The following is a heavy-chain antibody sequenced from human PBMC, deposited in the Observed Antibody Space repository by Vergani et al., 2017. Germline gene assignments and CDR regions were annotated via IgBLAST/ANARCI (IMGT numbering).Heavy chain of an antibody. V-gene: IGHV1-3*01. J-gene: IGHJ4*02. D-gene: IGHD3-10*01. CDR2: INAGNGNT. CDR1: GYTFTSYA. Sequence: QVQLVQSGAEVKTPGASVKVSCKASGYTFTSYAMHWVRQAPGQRLEWMGWINAGNGNTKYSQKFQGRVTITRDTSASTAYMELSSLRSEDTAVYYCARVPPWFGEHHYFDYWGQGTLVTVSS. CDR3: ARVPPWFGEHHYFDY.